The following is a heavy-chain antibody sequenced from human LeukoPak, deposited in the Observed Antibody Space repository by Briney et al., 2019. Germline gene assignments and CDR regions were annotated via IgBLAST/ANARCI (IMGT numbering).Heavy chain of an antibody. CDR3: AKTDDYYGSGSQISGIDY. D-gene: IGHD3-10*01. CDR2: IRYDGSNK. J-gene: IGHJ4*02. V-gene: IGHV3-30*02. CDR1: GFTFSSYG. Sequence: GGSLRLSCAASGFTFSSYGMHWVRQAPGKGLEWVAFIRYDGSNKYYADSVKGRFTISRDNSKNTLYLQMNSLRAEDTAVYYCAKTDDYYGSGSQISGIDYWGQGTLVTVSS.